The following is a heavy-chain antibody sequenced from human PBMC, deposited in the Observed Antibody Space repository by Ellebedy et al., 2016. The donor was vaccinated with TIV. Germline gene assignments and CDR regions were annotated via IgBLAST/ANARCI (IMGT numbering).Heavy chain of an antibody. CDR2: TNPSDGST. CDR1: GYTFTRYY. V-gene: IGHV1-46*01. D-gene: IGHD3-10*01. Sequence: AASVKVSCKASGYTFTRYYMHWVRQAPGQGLEWMGLTNPSDGSTTYAQKFQGRVTMTSDTSTSTVYMELTSLRSDDTAVYFCAVARGIRGVFWGQGTLVTVSS. CDR3: AVARGIRGVF. J-gene: IGHJ4*02.